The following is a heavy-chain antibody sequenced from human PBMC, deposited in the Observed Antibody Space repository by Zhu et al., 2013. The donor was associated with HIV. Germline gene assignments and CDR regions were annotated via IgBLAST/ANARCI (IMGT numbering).Heavy chain of an antibody. CDR3: ARDMRDTPAYFLH. Sequence: QVQLVQSGAEVRKPGASVKVSCKASGYSFTSYAISWVRQAPGRGLEWMGWISAYNGNTNYAQKLQGRVTMTTDTSTSTAYMELRSLRSDDTAVYYCARDMRDTPAYFLHWARAPGHRLL. D-gene: IGHD2-15*01. J-gene: IGHJ1*01. V-gene: IGHV1-18*01. CDR2: ISAYNGNT. CDR1: GYSFTSYA.